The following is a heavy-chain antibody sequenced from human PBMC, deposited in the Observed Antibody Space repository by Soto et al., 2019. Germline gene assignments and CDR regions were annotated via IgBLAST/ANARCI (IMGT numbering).Heavy chain of an antibody. V-gene: IGHV1-18*01. J-gene: IGHJ5*02. Sequence: ASVKVSCKASGYTFTSYDINWVRQATGQGLEWMGWISAYNGNTNYAQKLQGRVTMTTDTSTSTAYMELRSLRSDDTAVYYCARVIRYFDWTPKENWSDPWGQGTLVTVSS. CDR1: GYTFTSYD. CDR3: ARVIRYFDWTPKENWSDP. D-gene: IGHD3-9*01. CDR2: ISAYNGNT.